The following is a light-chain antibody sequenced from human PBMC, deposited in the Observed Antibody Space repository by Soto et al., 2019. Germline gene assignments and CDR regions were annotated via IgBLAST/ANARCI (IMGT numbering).Light chain of an antibody. V-gene: IGKV3D-20*01. Sequence: EILLTQSLATLYLSPGERATLSSGASQSVSSRCLAWYYQNPDLAPRLLMYDASGRATGIPDRFSGSGSGTDFTLTISSLEPEDFAVYYCQQYGSSPYTFGQGTKLEIK. CDR2: DAS. CDR3: QQYGSSPYT. CDR1: QSVSSRC. J-gene: IGKJ2*01.